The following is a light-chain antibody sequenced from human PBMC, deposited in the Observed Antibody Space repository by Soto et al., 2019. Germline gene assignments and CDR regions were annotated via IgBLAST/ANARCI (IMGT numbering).Light chain of an antibody. CDR2: GAS. CDR1: QSVSTSY. Sequence: EIVLAQSPGSLSLSPGERATVSCRSSQSVSTSYLAWYRQRPGQAPRLLIYGASSRATGVPDRFSGSGSATDFTLTISRLESEDFAVFYCQQYGSSPPTFGQGTKVDIK. CDR3: QQYGSSPPT. J-gene: IGKJ1*01. V-gene: IGKV3-20*01.